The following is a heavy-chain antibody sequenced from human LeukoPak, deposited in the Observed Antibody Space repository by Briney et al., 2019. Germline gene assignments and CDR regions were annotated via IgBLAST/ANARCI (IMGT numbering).Heavy chain of an antibody. Sequence: PSETLSLTCTVSGGSISSSSYYWGWIRQPPGKGLEWIGSIYYSGSTYYSPSLKSRVTMSVDTSKNQFSLKLSSVTAADTAVYYCARQFYYYGSGSYYKENWFDPWGQGTLVTVSS. CDR1: GGSISSSSYY. CDR3: ARQFYYYGSGSYYKENWFDP. J-gene: IGHJ5*02. V-gene: IGHV4-39*01. D-gene: IGHD3-10*01. CDR2: IYYSGST.